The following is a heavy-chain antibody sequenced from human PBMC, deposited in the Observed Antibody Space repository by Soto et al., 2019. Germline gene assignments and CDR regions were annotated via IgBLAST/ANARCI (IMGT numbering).Heavy chain of an antibody. CDR3: AGGRYCSGGTCYGMDV. Sequence: QVQLVQSGAEEKKPGASVKVSCKASGYTFTTYAIHWVRQAPGQRLEWMGWINAGNGNTRYSQKFQGRVTITRDTSASTAYMELSSLRSEDTAVYYCAGGRYCSGGTCYGMDVWGQGTTVTVSS. CDR1: GYTFTTYA. J-gene: IGHJ6*02. D-gene: IGHD2-15*01. CDR2: INAGNGNT. V-gene: IGHV1-3*05.